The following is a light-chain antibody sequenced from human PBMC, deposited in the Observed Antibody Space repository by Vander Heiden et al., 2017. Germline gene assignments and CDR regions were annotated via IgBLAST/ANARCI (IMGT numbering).Light chain of an antibody. V-gene: IGLV1-51*02. J-gene: IGLJ3*02. CDR1: SSNMGNSY. CDR2: ENN. CDR3: GTWDSSLDGGV. Sequence: QSVLTQPPSVSAAPGQTVTISCAGSSSNMGNSYVSWYQQLPGTAPKLLIYENNKRPSGIPDRFSGSKFGTSATLGITGLQTGDETDYYCGTWDSSLDGGVFGGGTKLTVL.